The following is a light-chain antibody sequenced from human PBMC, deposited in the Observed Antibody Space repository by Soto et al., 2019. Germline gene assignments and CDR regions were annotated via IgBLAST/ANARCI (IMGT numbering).Light chain of an antibody. CDR2: GGS. V-gene: IGKV3-15*01. CDR3: QQYYSWPLWT. Sequence: EIVLTQSPATLSVSPGEGATLSCRASQSMTTNLAWYQQKPRQAARRLIIGGSTRATSSPARWSGGGSWTEFTPITSSLQYEDFAVYYCQQYYSWPLWTFGQGTKVDIK. CDR1: QSMTTN. J-gene: IGKJ1*01.